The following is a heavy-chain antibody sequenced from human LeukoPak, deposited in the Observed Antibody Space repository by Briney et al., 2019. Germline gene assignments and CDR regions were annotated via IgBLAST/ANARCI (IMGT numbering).Heavy chain of an antibody. CDR1: GFTFSTND. J-gene: IGHJ4*02. D-gene: IGHD6-19*01. CDR2: IRYDGSNK. Sequence: GGSLRLSCAASGFTFSTNDMHWVRQAPGKGLEWVAFIRYDGSNKNYADSVKGRFTISRDNSKNTLYLQMNSLRGEDTAVYYCAKGGPSSGWYHFDYWGQGTLVTVSS. V-gene: IGHV3-30*02. CDR3: AKGGPSSGWYHFDY.